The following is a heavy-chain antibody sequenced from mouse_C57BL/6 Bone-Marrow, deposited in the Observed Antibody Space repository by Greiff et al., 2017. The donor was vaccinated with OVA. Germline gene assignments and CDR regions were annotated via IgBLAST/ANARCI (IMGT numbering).Heavy chain of an antibody. V-gene: IGHV1-9*01. CDR2: ILPGSGST. CDR1: GYTFTGYW. J-gene: IGHJ3*01. Sequence: VQLQQSGAELMKPGASVKLSCKATGYTFTGYWIEWVKQRPGHGLEWIGEILPGSGSTNYNEKFKGKATFTADTSSNTAYMPLSSLTTEDSAINYCARSYDGCYRAYWGQGTLVTVSA. D-gene: IGHD2-3*01. CDR3: ARSYDGCYRAY.